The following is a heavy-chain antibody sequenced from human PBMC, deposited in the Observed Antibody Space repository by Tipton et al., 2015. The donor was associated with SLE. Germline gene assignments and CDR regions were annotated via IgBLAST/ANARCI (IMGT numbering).Heavy chain of an antibody. V-gene: IGHV1-8*01. CDR3: GGGLIYDFWRGVDY. J-gene: IGHJ4*02. Sequence: QSGPEVKKPGASVKVSCKASGYTFTSYDINWVRQATGQGLEWMGWMNPNSGNTGYAQKFQGRVTMTRNTSISTAYMELSSLRSEDTAVYYCGGGLIYDFWRGVDYWGQGTLVTVSS. CDR1: GYTFTSYD. CDR2: MNPNSGNT. D-gene: IGHD3-3*01.